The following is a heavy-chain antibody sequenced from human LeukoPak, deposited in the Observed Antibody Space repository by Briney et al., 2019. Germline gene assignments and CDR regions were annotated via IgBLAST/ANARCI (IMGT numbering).Heavy chain of an antibody. CDR2: IYHSGST. J-gene: IGHJ6*02. CDR1: GVSVSSGSYY. Sequence: PSETLSLTCTVSGVSVSSGSYYWRWIRQPPGKGLEWVGNIYHSGSTKYSPSLKSRVTISVDTSKNQFSLKLSSVTAADTAVYYCASRVAGTSMDVWGQGTTVTVSS. CDR3: ASRVAGTSMDV. V-gene: IGHV4-61*01. D-gene: IGHD6-19*01.